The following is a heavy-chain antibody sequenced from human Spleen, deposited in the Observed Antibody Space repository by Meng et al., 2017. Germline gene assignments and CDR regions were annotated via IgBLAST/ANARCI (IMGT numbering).Heavy chain of an antibody. J-gene: IGHJ4*02. V-gene: IGHV4-34*01. CDR1: VGSFIGYY. CDR3: ASGPTTMAHDFDY. D-gene: IGHD4-11*01. CDR2: INHSGRT. Sequence: HTWVAGLFTPSATLSLTCAVYVGSFIGYYWSWIRQPPGKELEWIGEINHSGRTNYHPSLKSRVTISVDTSKNQFSLQLSYVTAAHTAVYYCASGPTTMAHDFDYWGQGTLVTVSS.